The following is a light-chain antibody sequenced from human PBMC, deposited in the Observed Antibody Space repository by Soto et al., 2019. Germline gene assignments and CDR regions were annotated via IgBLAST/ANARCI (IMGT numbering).Light chain of an antibody. CDR1: ITDFALSNY. J-gene: IGLJ1*01. V-gene: IGLV2-14*03. Sequence: GRPIINKCSGIITDFALSNYVSWYQEHPGKVPRLIIFDVNNQPAGVSPRFSGSKSGDTASLTISGLQTEDEANSFYASDSRYAHSLFGPGPKVTFL. CDR2: DVN. CDR3: ASDSRYAHSL.